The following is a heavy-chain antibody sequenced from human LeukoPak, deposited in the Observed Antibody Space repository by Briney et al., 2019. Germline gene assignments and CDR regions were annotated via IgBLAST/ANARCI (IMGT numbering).Heavy chain of an antibody. J-gene: IGHJ4*02. D-gene: IGHD4-23*01. V-gene: IGHV4-39*01. Sequence: SETLSLTCTVSGGSISSSSYYWGWIRQPPGKGLEWIGSIYYSGSTYYNPSLKSRVTISVDTSKNQFSLKLSSVTAADTAVYYCARGVNTVVTPRAIDYWGQGTLVTVSS. CDR1: GGSISSSSYY. CDR2: IYYSGST. CDR3: ARGVNTVVTPRAIDY.